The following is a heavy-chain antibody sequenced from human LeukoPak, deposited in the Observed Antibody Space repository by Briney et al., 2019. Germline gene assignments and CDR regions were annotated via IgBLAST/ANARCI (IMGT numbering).Heavy chain of an antibody. CDR3: ARTSHYYDSSGDAFDI. V-gene: IGHV1-18*01. Sequence: ASVKVSCKASGYTFTSYGISWVRQAPGQGLEWMGWISAYNGNTNYAQKLQGRVTMTTDTSTSTAYMELRSLRSDDTVVYYCARTSHYYDSSGDAFDIWGQGTMVTVSS. CDR2: ISAYNGNT. J-gene: IGHJ3*02. CDR1: GYTFTSYG. D-gene: IGHD3-22*01.